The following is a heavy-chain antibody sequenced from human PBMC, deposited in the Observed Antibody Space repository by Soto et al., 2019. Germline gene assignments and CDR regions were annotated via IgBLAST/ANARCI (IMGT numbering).Heavy chain of an antibody. Sequence: SETLSLTCTVSGGSISSGGYYWSWIRQHPGKGLEWIGYIYYSGSTYYNPSLKSRVTISVDTSKNQFSLKLSSVTAADTAVYYCARVLWSGYSFDYWGQGTLVTVSS. D-gene: IGHD3-3*01. CDR2: IYYSGST. CDR3: ARVLWSGYSFDY. V-gene: IGHV4-31*03. J-gene: IGHJ4*02. CDR1: GGSISSGGYY.